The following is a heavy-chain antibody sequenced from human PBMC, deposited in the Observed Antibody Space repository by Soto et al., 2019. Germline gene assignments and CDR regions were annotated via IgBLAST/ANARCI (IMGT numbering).Heavy chain of an antibody. D-gene: IGHD2-2*01. V-gene: IGHV1-18*04. CDR1: WYTFTIYG. J-gene: IGHJ4*02. Sequence: ASVXVAFRASWYTFTIYGIMVVLEAPGQGLDWMGWISAYNGNTNYAQKLQGRVTMNTDTYTSTAYMELRSLRSDDTAVYYCARDVSTSHYFEYRGQRTLV. CDR3: ARDVSTSHYFEY. CDR2: ISAYNGNT.